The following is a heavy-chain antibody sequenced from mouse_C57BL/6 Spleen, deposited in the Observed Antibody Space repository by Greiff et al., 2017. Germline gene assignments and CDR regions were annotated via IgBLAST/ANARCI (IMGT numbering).Heavy chain of an antibody. CDR2: IYPRSGNT. V-gene: IGHV1-81*01. Sequence: QVQLQQSGAELARPGASVKLSCKASGYTFTSYGISWVKQRTGQGLEWIGEIYPRSGNTYYNEKFKGKATLTADKSSSTAYMELRSLTSEDSAVYFCARSTHTVVAGGFDYWGQGTTLTVSS. CDR1: GYTFTSYG. D-gene: IGHD1-1*01. CDR3: ARSTHTVVAGGFDY. J-gene: IGHJ2*01.